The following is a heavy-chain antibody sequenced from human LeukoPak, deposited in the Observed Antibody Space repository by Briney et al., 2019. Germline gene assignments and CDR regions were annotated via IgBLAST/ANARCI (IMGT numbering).Heavy chain of an antibody. Sequence: ASVKVSCKASGYTFTRYYMHWVRQAPGRGLEWMGIINPSDGSTSYAQKFQGRVTMTRDTSTSTVYMELSSLRSEDTAVYYCARVAWEGSHCGGDCYPFDYWGQGTLVTVSS. J-gene: IGHJ4*02. CDR1: GYTFTRYY. CDR3: ARVAWEGSHCGGDCYPFDY. CDR2: INPSDGST. V-gene: IGHV1-46*01. D-gene: IGHD2-21*02.